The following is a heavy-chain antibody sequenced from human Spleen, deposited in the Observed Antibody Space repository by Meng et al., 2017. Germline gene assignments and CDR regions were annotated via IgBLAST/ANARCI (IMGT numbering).Heavy chain of an antibody. D-gene: IGHD4-17*01. CDR3: TTYEYGDSDGDY. CDR2: INHSGSS. Sequence: VQLPPWGAGLLKPSETLSLTCAVSGGSFTAYYWSWIRQPPGKGLEWVGDINHSGSSNYNPSLKSRVTMSVDTSKNQFSLKLSSVTAADTAIYYCTTYEYGDSDGDYWSQGTLVTVSS. J-gene: IGHJ4*02. V-gene: IGHV4-34*01. CDR1: GGSFTAYY.